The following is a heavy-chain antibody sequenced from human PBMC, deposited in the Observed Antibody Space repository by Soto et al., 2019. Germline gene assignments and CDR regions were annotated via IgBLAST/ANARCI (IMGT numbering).Heavy chain of an antibody. Sequence: QVKLVESGGGVVQPGRSLRLSCAASGFNVSAYTMHWVRQAPGKGLEWVAVISSDGNHKYYTDSVKGRFTISRDTSTNAMYLQMNSLRAGDTVLYCCARWKQPLFNYWGQGSLVTINS. CDR2: ISSDGNHK. D-gene: IGHD1-1*01. J-gene: IGHJ4*02. CDR3: ARWKQPLFNY. CDR1: GFNVSAYT. V-gene: IGHV3-30-3*01.